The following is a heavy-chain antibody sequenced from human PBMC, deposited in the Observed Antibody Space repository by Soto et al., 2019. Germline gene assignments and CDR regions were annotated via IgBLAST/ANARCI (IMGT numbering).Heavy chain of an antibody. Sequence: PSETLSLTCTVSGGSISSSSYYWGWVRQPPGKGLEWIGSIYYSGSTYYNPSLKSRVTISVDTSKNQFSLKLSSVTAADTAVYYCARHMIRIAARLFDYWGQGTLVTDSS. CDR3: ARHMIRIAARLFDY. V-gene: IGHV4-39*01. CDR1: GGSISSSSYY. CDR2: IYYSGST. D-gene: IGHD6-6*01. J-gene: IGHJ4*02.